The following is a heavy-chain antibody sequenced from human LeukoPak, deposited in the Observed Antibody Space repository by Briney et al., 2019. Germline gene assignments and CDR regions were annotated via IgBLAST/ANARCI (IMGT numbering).Heavy chain of an antibody. CDR1: GGTFSSYA. CDR3: ARGGLLSPSHFDY. CDR2: IIPIFGTA. V-gene: IGHV1-69*13. D-gene: IGHD2-2*01. J-gene: IGHJ4*02. Sequence: ASVKVSCKASGGTFSSYAISWVRQAPGQGLEWMGGIIPIFGTANYAQKFQGRVTITADEFTSTAYMELSSLRSEDTAVYYCARGGLLSPSHFDYWGQGTLVTVSS.